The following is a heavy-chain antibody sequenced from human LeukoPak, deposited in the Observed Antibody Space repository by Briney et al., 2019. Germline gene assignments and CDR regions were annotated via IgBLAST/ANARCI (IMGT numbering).Heavy chain of an antibody. Sequence: PSETLSLTCTVSGGSVTTAHWYWSWIRQPAGKGLEWIGRVYISGDTKYNPSLKSRVIMSLYASKNQFSLRLTSVTAADPAVYYWARLIAEVGGGTNYFDTWGQGTLVTVSS. CDR3: ARLIAEVGGGTNYFDT. CDR1: GGSVTTAHWY. J-gene: IGHJ4*02. D-gene: IGHD2-21*01. CDR2: VYISGDT. V-gene: IGHV4-4*07.